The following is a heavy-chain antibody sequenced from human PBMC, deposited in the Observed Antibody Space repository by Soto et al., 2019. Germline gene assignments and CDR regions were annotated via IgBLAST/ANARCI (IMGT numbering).Heavy chain of an antibody. CDR2: MNPNSGDT. Sequence: QVQLVQSGAEVKKPGASVKVSCTFTSYDINWVRQAAGLGPEWMAWMNPNSGDTRYAQKFQGRVTMTRDTSKFTAYMELSNLRSADTAVYYCARGPGSSDWRFSAYDMDVWDQGTTVTVSS. J-gene: IGHJ6*02. CDR3: ARGPGSSDWRFSAYDMDV. D-gene: IGHD6-19*01. V-gene: IGHV1-8*01. CDR1: FTSYD.